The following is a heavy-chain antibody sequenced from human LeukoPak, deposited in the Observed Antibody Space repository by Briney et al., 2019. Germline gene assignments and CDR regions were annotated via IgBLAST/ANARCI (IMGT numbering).Heavy chain of an antibody. V-gene: IGHV4-4*07. CDR2: IYSSGST. J-gene: IGHJ4*02. D-gene: IGHD6-19*01. CDR1: GGSISSYH. Sequence: SETLSLTCTVSGGSISSYHGSWIREPAGKGLECVGGIYSSGSTKYNPSIKSRVTMSVDTSKNQFSLKLSSVTDADTAVYYCARVTDSSGWYALDYWGQGTLVTVSS. CDR3: ARVTDSSGWYALDY.